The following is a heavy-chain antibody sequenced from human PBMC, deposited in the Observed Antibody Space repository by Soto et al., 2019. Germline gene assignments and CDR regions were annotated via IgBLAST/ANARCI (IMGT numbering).Heavy chain of an antibody. D-gene: IGHD3-22*01. V-gene: IGHV3-23*01. CDR1: GFTFSSYA. J-gene: IGHJ6*02. CDR3: ARDSRITMIVVVTYYYYYGMDV. CDR2: ISGSGGST. Sequence: GSLRLSCAASGFTFSSYAMSWVRQAPGKGLEWVSAISGSGGSTYYADSVKGRFTISRDNSKNTLYLQMNSLRAEDTAVYYCARDSRITMIVVVTYYYYYGMDVWGQGTTVTVSS.